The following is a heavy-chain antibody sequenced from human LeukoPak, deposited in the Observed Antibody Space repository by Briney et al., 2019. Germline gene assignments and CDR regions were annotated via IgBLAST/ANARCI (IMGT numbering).Heavy chain of an antibody. J-gene: IGHJ1*01. CDR2: IYPGDSDT. CDR1: GXSFTNYW. D-gene: IGHD1-26*01. CDR3: ARRVHRVGSYSSHADH. Sequence: PGEPLKISCKGSGXSFTNYWIGWVRQMPGKGLEWMGIIYPGDSDTTYSPSFQGQVTISADKSISTAYLQWSSLKASDTAMYYCARRVHRVGSYSSHADHWGQGTLVTVSS. V-gene: IGHV5-51*01.